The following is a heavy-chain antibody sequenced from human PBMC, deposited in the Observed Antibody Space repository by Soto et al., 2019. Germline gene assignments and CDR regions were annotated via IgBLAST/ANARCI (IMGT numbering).Heavy chain of an antibody. Sequence: GGSLRLSCVASGFTFITDSMNWGRQAPWKGLEWVAHISTSGATRYYADSVKGRFTISRDNAKTSLYLQMDSLRNEDTAVYYCARFFGSGFDYWGQGTLVTVS. CDR2: ISTSGATR. CDR1: GFTFITDS. CDR3: ARFFGSGFDY. V-gene: IGHV3-48*02. D-gene: IGHD6-19*01. J-gene: IGHJ4*02.